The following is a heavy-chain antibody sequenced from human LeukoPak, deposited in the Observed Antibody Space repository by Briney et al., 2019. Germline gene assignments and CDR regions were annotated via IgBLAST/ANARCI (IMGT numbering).Heavy chain of an antibody. CDR1: GVSISSNY. Sequence: SETLSLTCTVPGVSISSNYWSWLRQPPGKGLEWIGYISYSGSNNYNPSLKSRVTISMDTSKNQLFLSLRSVTAADTAVYYCATAGAGYNFFGLDWGQGTLVTVSS. D-gene: IGHD5-24*01. V-gene: IGHV4-59*13. J-gene: IGHJ4*02. CDR2: ISYSGSN. CDR3: ATAGAGYNFFGLD.